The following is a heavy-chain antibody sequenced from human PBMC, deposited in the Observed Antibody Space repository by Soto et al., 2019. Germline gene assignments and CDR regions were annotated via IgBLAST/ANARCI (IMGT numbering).Heavy chain of an antibody. V-gene: IGHV1-18*01. CDR2: ISAYNGNT. CDR1: GYPVTRYG. CDR3: VRGRWYFDL. J-gene: IGHJ2*01. Sequence: QVQLVQSGGEEKKPGASVNVSCKASGYPVTRYGISWVRQAPGQGPEWMGWISAYNGNTNYAQKVEDRVSMTIDTSTSTVYMELRSLTSDDTAVYYCVRGRWYFDLWGRGTLVTVSS.